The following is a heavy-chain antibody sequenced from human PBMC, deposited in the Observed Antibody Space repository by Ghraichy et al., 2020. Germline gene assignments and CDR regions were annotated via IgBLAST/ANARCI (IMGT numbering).Heavy chain of an antibody. Sequence: GGSLRLSCEASGFTFSSYSMNWVRQAPGKGPEWISYITSSSRFISYADSVKGRFTISRDNAQNSLSLQMNSLRDEDTAVYYCARGSGVVRFYYYAGMDVWGQGTTVTGSS. CDR1: GFTFSSYS. CDR3: ARGSGVVRFYYYAGMDV. V-gene: IGHV3-48*02. J-gene: IGHJ6*02. CDR2: ITSSSRFI. D-gene: IGHD3-3*01.